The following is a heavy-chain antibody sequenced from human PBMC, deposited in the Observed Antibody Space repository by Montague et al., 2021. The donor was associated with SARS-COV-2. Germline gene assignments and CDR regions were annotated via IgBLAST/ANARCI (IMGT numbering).Heavy chain of an antibody. J-gene: IGHJ6*02. Sequence: SLRLSCAASGFTFSSYAMHWVRQAPGKGLEWVAVISYDGSNKYYADSVKGRFTISRDNSKNTLYLQMNSLRAEDTAVYYCARERWIQLSLYYYYGMDVWGQGTTVTVSS. V-gene: IGHV3-30-3*01. CDR1: GFTFSSYA. CDR2: ISYDGSNK. D-gene: IGHD5-18*01. CDR3: ARERWIQLSLYYYYGMDV.